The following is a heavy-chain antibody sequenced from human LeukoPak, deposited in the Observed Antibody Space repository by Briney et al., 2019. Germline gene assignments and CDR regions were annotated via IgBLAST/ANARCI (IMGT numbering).Heavy chain of an antibody. CDR1: GFTFSNYV. Sequence: GGSLRLSCAASGFTFSNYVMNWVRQAPGKGLEWVSGISGSGDSTYYADSVKGRFTISRDNSKNTLFLQMNSLRAEDTAVYYCAKGESIAIDAFDIWGQGTMVTVSS. D-gene: IGHD6-6*01. J-gene: IGHJ3*02. V-gene: IGHV3-23*01. CDR3: AKGESIAIDAFDI. CDR2: ISGSGDST.